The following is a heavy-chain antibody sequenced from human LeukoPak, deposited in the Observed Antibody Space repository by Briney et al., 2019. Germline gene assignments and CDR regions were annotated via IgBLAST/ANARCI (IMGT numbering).Heavy chain of an antibody. CDR1: AFTINTYG. D-gene: IGHD5/OR15-5a*01. Sequence: AGSLTLSCAASAFTINTYGMSWDRQAPGKGLMWVSSTTGSGAGTYYADYVKGRFTITRDNSTYTLHLHMNSLRAEDTAAYYCAKKVLSTRDSLLGPFDYWGQGTLVTVSS. V-gene: IGHV3-23*01. CDR3: AKKVLSTRDSLLGPFDY. CDR2: TTGSGAGT. J-gene: IGHJ4*02.